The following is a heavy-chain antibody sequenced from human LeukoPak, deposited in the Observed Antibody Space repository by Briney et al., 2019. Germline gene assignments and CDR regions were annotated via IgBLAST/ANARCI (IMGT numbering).Heavy chain of an antibody. D-gene: IGHD3-10*01. J-gene: IGHJ6*03. V-gene: IGHV1-69*06. CDR1: GDTFRDYA. CDR3: TRGVGELLLGGPYYYSMDV. Sequence: ASVKVSCKASGDTFRDYALTWVRQAPGQGLEWMGGIIPMFGTTNYAQNFQGRVTITADKSTSTAYMELNSLRSEDTAVYYCTRGVGELLLGGPYYYSMDVWGKGTTVTVSS. CDR2: IIPMFGTT.